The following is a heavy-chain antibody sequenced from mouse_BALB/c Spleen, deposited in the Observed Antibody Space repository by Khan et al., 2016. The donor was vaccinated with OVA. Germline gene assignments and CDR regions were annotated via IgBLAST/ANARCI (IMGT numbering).Heavy chain of an antibody. D-gene: IGHD2-4*01. J-gene: IGHJ2*01. CDR2: ISTYSGST. V-gene: IGHV1S137*01. CDR1: GYTFTDYA. CDR3: ARPDYEGYFDY. Sequence: VQLQESGPELVRPGVSVKISCTGSGYTFTDYAMYWVKQSRAKSLEWIGLISTYSGSTKYNPKFKGKATMTVDKSSSTAYMELARLTSEESAIYYCARPDYEGYFDYWGQGTTLTVSS.